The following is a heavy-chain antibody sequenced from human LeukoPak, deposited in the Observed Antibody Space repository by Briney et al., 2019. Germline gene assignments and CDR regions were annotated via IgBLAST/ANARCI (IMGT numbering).Heavy chain of an antibody. Sequence: PGGSLRLSCAASGFTFTLDSMNRVRQAPGKGLEWLSYISSSGSTIYYADSVKGRFTISRDNAKNSLYLQMNSLRAEDTAVYYCERDGYCSGDNCLPYWYFDLWGRGALVTVSS. J-gene: IGHJ2*01. D-gene: IGHD2-15*01. CDR3: ERDGYCSGDNCLPYWYFDL. CDR2: ISSSGSTI. CDR1: GFTFTLDS. V-gene: IGHV3-48*01.